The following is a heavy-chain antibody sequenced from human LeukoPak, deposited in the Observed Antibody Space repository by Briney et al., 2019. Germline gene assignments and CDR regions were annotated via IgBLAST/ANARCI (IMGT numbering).Heavy chain of an antibody. CDR3: ARARLTRAAAVPYYFDY. CDR1: GFTFSSYS. D-gene: IGHD6-13*01. Sequence: GGSLRLSCAASGFTFSSYSMNWVRQAPGKGLEWVSYISSSSATIYYADSVKGRFTISRDNAKNSLYLQMNSLRAEDTAVYYCARARLTRAAAVPYYFDYWGQGTLVTVSS. CDR2: ISSSSATI. J-gene: IGHJ4*02. V-gene: IGHV3-48*04.